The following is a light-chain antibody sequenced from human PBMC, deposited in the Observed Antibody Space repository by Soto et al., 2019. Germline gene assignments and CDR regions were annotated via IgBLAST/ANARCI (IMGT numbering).Light chain of an antibody. CDR1: QSVSGSY. V-gene: IGKV3-15*01. CDR2: RAF. CDR3: QQYNNWPLT. Sequence: EIVLTQSPGTLSLSPGERATLSCRASQSVSGSYLAWYQQKPGQAPRLLIYRAFTRATGIPARFSGSGFGTDFTLTISSLQSEDFAVYYCQQYNNWPLTFGGGTKVDIK. J-gene: IGKJ4*01.